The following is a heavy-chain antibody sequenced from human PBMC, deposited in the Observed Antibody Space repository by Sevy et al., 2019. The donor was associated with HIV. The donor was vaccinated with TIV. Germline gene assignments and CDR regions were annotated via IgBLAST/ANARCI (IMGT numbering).Heavy chain of an antibody. CDR2: IYYSGST. V-gene: IGHV4-59*01. D-gene: IGHD3-3*01. CDR3: AKSRQSSTIFGVATNPNWFDP. CDR1: GGSISSYY. Sequence: SETLSLTCTVSGGSISSYYWSWIRQPPGKGLEWIGYIYYSGSTNYNPSLKSRVTISVDTSKNQFSLKLSSVTAADTAVYYCAKSRQSSTIFGVATNPNWFDPWGQGTLVTVSS. J-gene: IGHJ5*02.